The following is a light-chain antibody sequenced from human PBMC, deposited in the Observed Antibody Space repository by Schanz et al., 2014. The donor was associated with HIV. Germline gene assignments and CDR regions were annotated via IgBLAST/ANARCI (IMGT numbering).Light chain of an antibody. CDR1: SSDVGGYNY. Sequence: QSALTQPASVSGSPGQSITISCTGTSSDVGGYNYVSWYQQHPGKAPKLMIYDVSKRPSGVSNRFSGSKSGNTASLTISGLQDEDEAEYYCCSYAGSSTYVFGTGTKVTVL. CDR2: DVS. V-gene: IGLV2-23*02. CDR3: CSYAGSSTYV. J-gene: IGLJ1*01.